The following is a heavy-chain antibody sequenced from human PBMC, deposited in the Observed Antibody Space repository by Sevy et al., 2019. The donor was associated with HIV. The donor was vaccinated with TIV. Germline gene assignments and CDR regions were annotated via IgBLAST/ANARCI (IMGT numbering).Heavy chain of an antibody. CDR2: IRYDGSNK. V-gene: IGHV3-30*02. J-gene: IGHJ6*02. CDR3: AKDLFVVVPAAIYYYYGMDV. CDR1: GFTFSSYG. Sequence: GGSLRLSCAASGFTFSSYGMHWVRQAPGKGLEWVAFIRYDGSNKYYADSVKGRFTISRDNSKNTLYLQMNSLRAEDTAVYYCAKDLFVVVPAAIYYYYGMDVWGQGTTVTVSS. D-gene: IGHD2-2*01.